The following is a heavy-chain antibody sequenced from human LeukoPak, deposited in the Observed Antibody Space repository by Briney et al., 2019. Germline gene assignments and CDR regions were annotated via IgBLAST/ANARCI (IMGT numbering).Heavy chain of an antibody. J-gene: IGHJ4*02. CDR1: GGSISPHY. D-gene: IGHD4-17*01. Sequence: SETLSLTCTVSGGSISPHYWTWIRQTPGKGLEWIGYVYYNGLTSYNASLRSRLILSVDTARNQVPLKLTSVTAADTAVYYCTREVSTVTFDYWGQGTLVTVSS. V-gene: IGHV4-59*11. CDR3: TREVSTVTFDY. CDR2: VYYNGLT.